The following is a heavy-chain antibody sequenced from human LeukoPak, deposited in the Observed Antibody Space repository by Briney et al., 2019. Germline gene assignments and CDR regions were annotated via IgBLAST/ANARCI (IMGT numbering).Heavy chain of an antibody. J-gene: IGHJ3*02. CDR2: IIPIFGTA. Sequence: SSVKVSCKASGGTLSSYAISWVRQAPGQGLEWMGRIIPIFGTANYAQKFQGRVTITTDESTSTAYMELSSLRSEDTAVYYCARGGADYKQQLPSGDTAFDIWGQGTMVTVSS. V-gene: IGHV1-69*05. CDR3: ARGGADYKQQLPSGDTAFDI. D-gene: IGHD6-13*01. CDR1: GGTLSSYA.